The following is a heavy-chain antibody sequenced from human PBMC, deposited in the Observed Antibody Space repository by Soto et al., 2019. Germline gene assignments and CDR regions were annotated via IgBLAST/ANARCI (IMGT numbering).Heavy chain of an antibody. D-gene: IGHD3-3*01. V-gene: IGHV1-18*01. CDR3: ARLNDFWSGYGYMDV. J-gene: IGHJ6*03. Sequence: ASVKVSCKASGYAFASNGISWVRHAPGQGLEWMGWISAYNGNTNYAQKLQGRVTMTTDTSTSTAYMELRSLRSDDTAVYYCARLNDFWSGYGYMDVWGKGTTVTVSS. CDR2: ISAYNGNT. CDR1: GYAFASNG.